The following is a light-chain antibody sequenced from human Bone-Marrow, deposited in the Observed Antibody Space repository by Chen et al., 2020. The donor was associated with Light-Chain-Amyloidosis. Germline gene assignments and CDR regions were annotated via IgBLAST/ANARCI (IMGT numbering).Light chain of an antibody. CDR2: RDT. Sequence: SYELTQPPSVSVSPGQTARITCSGDDLPTKYAYWYQQKPGLAPVLVIHRDTARPSGISDRFSGSSTVTTATLTISGVQAEDEADYHCQSADSSGTYEVIFGGGTKLTVL. V-gene: IGLV3-25*03. CDR3: QSADSSGTYEVI. J-gene: IGLJ2*01. CDR1: DLPTKY.